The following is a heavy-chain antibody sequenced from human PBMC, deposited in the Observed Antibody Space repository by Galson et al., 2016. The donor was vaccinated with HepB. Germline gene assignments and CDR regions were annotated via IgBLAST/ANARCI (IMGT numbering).Heavy chain of an antibody. V-gene: IGHV4-59*01. J-gene: IGHJ5*02. CDR2: IYYTGGA. CDR3: ARGPTDTSCYFRP. Sequence: SETLSLTCTVSGGSINNFYWSWIRQFPGQGPELIGFIYYTGGATYNPSLKGRVTITIDRSKNQFYLHLTSVTTEDTAVYYCARGPTDTSCYFRPWGQGSLVTVSS. CDR1: GGSINNFY. D-gene: IGHD3-22*01.